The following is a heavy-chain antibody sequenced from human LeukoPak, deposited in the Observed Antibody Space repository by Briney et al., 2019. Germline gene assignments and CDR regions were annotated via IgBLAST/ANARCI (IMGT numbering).Heavy chain of an antibody. CDR1: GYTFTSYG. D-gene: IGHD3-16*02. Sequence: ASVKVSCKASGYTFTSYGISWVRQAPGQGLEWMGWISAYNGNTNYAQKLQGRVTMTTDTSTSTAYMELSRLRSDDTAVYYCARAMITFGGVIDDYWGQGTLVTVSS. J-gene: IGHJ4*02. CDR3: ARAMITFGGVIDDY. CDR2: ISAYNGNT. V-gene: IGHV1-18*01.